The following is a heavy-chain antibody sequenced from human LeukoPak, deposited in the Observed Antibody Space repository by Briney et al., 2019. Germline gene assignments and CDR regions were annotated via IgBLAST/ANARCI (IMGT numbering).Heavy chain of an antibody. D-gene: IGHD2/OR15-2a*01. J-gene: IGHJ4*02. CDR1: GDSIRSSNYY. V-gene: IGHV4-39*07. CDR3: ASKIAASMGFY. CDR2: IYYSGST. Sequence: SETLSLTCTVSGDSIRSSNYYWGWIRQPPGKGLEWIGSIYYSGSTYYNPSLKSRVTISVDTSKNQFSLKLSSVTAADTAVYYCASKIAASMGFYWGQGTLVTVSS.